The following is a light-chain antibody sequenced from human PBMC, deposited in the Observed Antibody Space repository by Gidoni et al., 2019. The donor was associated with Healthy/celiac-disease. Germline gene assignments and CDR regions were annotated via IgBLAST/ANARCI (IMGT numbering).Light chain of an antibody. J-gene: IGKJ1*01. V-gene: IGKV3-11*01. CDR3: QQRSNWPPWT. CDR1: QSVSSY. CDR2: DAS. Sequence: EILFTPSPATLSLSPGERATLSCRASQSVSSYLAWYQQKPGQAPRLLIYDASNRATGIPARFSGSGSGTDFTLTISSLEPEDFAVYYCQQRSNWPPWTFGQGTKVEIK.